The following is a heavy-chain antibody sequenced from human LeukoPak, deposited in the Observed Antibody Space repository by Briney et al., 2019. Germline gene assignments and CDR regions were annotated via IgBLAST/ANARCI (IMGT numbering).Heavy chain of an antibody. V-gene: IGHV3-7*01. CDR2: IKQDGSER. CDR1: GFTFSSYM. J-gene: IGHJ4*02. CDR3: ANSHFWSGFY. D-gene: IGHD3-3*01. Sequence: GGSLRLSCAASGFTFSSYMMTWVRQAPGKGLEWVANIKQDGSERYYVDSVKGRFTISRDNGKNSLYLQMNSLRAEDTAVYYCANSHFWSGFYWGQGTLVTVSS.